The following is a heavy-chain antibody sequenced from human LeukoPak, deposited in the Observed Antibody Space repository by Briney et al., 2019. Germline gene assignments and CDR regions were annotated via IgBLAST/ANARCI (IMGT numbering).Heavy chain of an antibody. D-gene: IGHD3-9*01. V-gene: IGHV4-39*01. CDR3: ARLKYYDILTGYPDY. CDR1: GDSISGSNNY. J-gene: IGHJ4*02. Sequence: PSETLSLKCTVSGDSISGSNNYWGWIRQSPGKGLEWIGSIYYSGGTYYNPSLKSRVSISVDTSKNQFSLKLSSVTAADTAVYYCARLKYYDILTGYPDYWGQGTLVTVSS. CDR2: IYYSGGT.